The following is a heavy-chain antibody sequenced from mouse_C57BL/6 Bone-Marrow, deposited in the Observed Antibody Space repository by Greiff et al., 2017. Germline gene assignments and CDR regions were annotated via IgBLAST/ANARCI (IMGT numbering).Heavy chain of an antibody. CDR2: IYPRSGNT. J-gene: IGHJ4*01. D-gene: IGHD1-1*01. CDR1: GYTFTSYG. V-gene: IGHV1-81*01. CDR3: ARGDYYGSSYYAMDY. Sequence: VQLQESGAELARPGASVKLSCKASGYTFTSYGISWVKQRTGQGLEWIGEIYPRSGNTYYNEKFKGKATLTADNSSSTAYMELRSLTSEDSAVYFCARGDYYGSSYYAMDYWGQGTSVTVSS.